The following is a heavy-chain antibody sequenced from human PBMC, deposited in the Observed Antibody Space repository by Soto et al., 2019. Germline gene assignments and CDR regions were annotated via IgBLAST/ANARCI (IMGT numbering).Heavy chain of an antibody. V-gene: IGHV4-59*01. J-gene: IGHJ6*03. D-gene: IGHD2-15*01. CDR1: GGSISSYY. CDR3: ARVEFIGGYMDV. Sequence: SETLSLTCTVSGGSISSYYWSWIRQPPGKGLEWIGYIYYSGSTNYNPSLKSRVTISVDTSKNQFSLKLSSVTAADTAVYYCARVEFIGGYMDVWGKGTTVTVSS. CDR2: IYYSGST.